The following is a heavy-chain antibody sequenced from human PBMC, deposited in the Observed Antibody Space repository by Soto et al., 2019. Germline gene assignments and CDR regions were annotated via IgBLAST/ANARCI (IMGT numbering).Heavy chain of an antibody. CDR2: SYYSGST. Sequence: QLQLQESGPGLVKTSDTLSLTCTVSGGSISSSSYYWGWIRQPPGKGLEWIGSSYYSGSTYYNPSLKSRVTISVDTSKNQFSLKLSSVTAADTAVYYCASQNYGSGSYDIDYWGQGTLVTVSS. D-gene: IGHD3-10*01. CDR3: ASQNYGSGSYDIDY. CDR1: GGSISSSSYY. J-gene: IGHJ4*02. V-gene: IGHV4-39*01.